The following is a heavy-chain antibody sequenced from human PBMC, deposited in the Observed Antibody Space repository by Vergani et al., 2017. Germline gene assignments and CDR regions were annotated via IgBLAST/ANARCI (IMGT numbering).Heavy chain of an antibody. D-gene: IGHD1-1*01. J-gene: IGHJ5*01. V-gene: IGHV3-23*01. Sequence: EVQLLESGGDLVQPGGSLRLSCAASGLSFTTYAMSWVRQAPGKGLEWVSTINTNGDYTRYGDSVKDRFTISRDNSKSTLYLQMNSLRAEDTAIYYCAKWGWNYWFDSWRQGTLVIVS. CDR2: INTNGDYT. CDR1: GLSFTTYA. CDR3: AKWGWNYWFDS.